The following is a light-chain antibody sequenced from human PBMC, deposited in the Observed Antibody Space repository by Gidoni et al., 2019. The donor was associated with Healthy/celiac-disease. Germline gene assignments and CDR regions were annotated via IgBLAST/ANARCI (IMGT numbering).Light chain of an antibody. V-gene: IGKV3-15*01. J-gene: IGKJ3*01. Sequence: EIVMTQSPATLSVSPGERATLSCRASQSVSSNLAWYQQKPVQAPRLLIYGASTRATGIPARFSGSGSGTEFTLTISSLQSEDFAVYYCQQYNNWTPFTFGPGTKVEIK. CDR1: QSVSSN. CDR2: GAS. CDR3: QQYNNWTPFT.